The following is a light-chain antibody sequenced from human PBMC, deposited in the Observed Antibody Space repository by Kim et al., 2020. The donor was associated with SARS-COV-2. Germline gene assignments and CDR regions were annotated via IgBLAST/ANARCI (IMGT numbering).Light chain of an antibody. CDR2: EVN. CDR3: SSYAGSNNLV. V-gene: IGLV2-8*01. J-gene: IGLJ2*01. Sequence: GQSVTTSCTGTSSDVGGYNYVSWYQQYPAKAPKLMIYEVNKRPSGGPDRFSGSKSGNTASLTVSGLQAEDEADYYCSSYAGSNNLVFGGGTQLTVL. CDR1: SSDVGGYNY.